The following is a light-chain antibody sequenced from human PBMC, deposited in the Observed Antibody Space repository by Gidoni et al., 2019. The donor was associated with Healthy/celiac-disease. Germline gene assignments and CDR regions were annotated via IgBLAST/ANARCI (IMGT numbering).Light chain of an antibody. CDR3: QQRSNWPRT. CDR1: QSVSSY. Sequence: ELVLTQSPATLSLSPGERATLPCRASQSVSSYLAWYQQQPGQAPRLLIDDASDRAAGIPARFSGSGSGTDFTLTISSLEPEDFAVYYCQQRSNWPRTFGQGTKVEIK. V-gene: IGKV3-11*01. CDR2: DAS. J-gene: IGKJ1*01.